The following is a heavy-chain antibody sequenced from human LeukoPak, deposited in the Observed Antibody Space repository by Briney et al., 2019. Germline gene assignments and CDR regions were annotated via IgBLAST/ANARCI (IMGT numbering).Heavy chain of an antibody. CDR2: IYYSGST. D-gene: IGHD3-22*01. CDR1: GGSISSGDYY. Sequence: PSETPSLTCTVSGGSISSGDYYWSWIRQPPGKGLEWIGYIYYSGSTYYNPSLKSRFTISVDTSKNHFSLKLSSVTAADTAAYYCATRYYYDSSGYPTEDLRFQNWGQGTLVTVS. J-gene: IGHJ1*01. V-gene: IGHV4-30-4*08. CDR3: ATRYYYDSSGYPTEDLRFQN.